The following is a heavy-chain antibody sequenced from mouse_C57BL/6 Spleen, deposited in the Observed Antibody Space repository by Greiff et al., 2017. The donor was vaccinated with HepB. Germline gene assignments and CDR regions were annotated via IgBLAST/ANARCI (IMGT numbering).Heavy chain of an antibody. J-gene: IGHJ3*01. CDR3: ARNYGSSPWFAY. CDR1: GYTFTDYY. Sequence: EVQLQQSGPVLVKPGASVKMSCKASGYTFTDYYMNWVKQSHGKSLEWIGVINPYNGGTSYNQKFKGKATLTVDKSSSTASMELNSLTSEDSAVYYCARNYGSSPWFAYWGQGTLVTVSA. V-gene: IGHV1-19*01. CDR2: INPYNGGT. D-gene: IGHD1-1*01.